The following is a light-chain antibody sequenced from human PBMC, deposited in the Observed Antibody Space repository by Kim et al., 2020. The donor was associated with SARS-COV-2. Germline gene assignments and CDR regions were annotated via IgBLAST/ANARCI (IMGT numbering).Light chain of an antibody. V-gene: IGKV1-39*01. Sequence: ASVGDRVTITCRTSQSISSYLNWYQQKPGKAPKLLIYTASSLRSGVPSRFSGSGSGTDFTLTISSLQPEDFATYYCQQSYSTPPTFGQGTKVDIK. CDR3: QQSYSTPPT. CDR1: QSISSY. J-gene: IGKJ1*01. CDR2: TAS.